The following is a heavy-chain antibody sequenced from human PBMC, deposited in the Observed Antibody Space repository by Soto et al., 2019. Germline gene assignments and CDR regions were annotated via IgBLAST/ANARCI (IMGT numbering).Heavy chain of an antibody. V-gene: IGHV3-33*01. Sequence: GGSLRLSCAASGFTFSSYGMHWVRQAPGKGLEWVAVIWYDGSNKYYADSVKGRFTISRDNSKNTLYLQMNSLRVEDTAVYYCARDLYSSTGTIDYWGQGTLVTVSS. CDR1: GFTFSSYG. CDR3: ARDLYSSTGTIDY. CDR2: IWYDGSNK. D-gene: IGHD6-13*01. J-gene: IGHJ4*02.